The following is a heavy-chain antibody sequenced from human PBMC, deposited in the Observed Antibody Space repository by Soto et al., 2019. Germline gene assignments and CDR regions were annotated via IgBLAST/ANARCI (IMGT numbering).Heavy chain of an antibody. Sequence: ASVKVSCKASGYTFTSYGISWVRQAPGQGLEWMGWISAYNGNTNYAQKLQGRVTMTTDTSTSTAYMELRSLRSDDTAVYYCARERLPCQRGVTRVSYYYYGMDVWGQGTTVTVSS. CDR3: ARERLPCQRGVTRVSYYYYGMDV. J-gene: IGHJ6*02. CDR1: GYTFTSYG. V-gene: IGHV1-18*01. CDR2: ISAYNGNT. D-gene: IGHD3-10*01.